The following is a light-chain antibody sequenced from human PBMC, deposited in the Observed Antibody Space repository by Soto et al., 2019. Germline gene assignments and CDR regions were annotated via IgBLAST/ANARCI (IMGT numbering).Light chain of an antibody. V-gene: IGLV2-8*01. CDR2: DVT. J-gene: IGLJ2*01. CDR1: SSDVGAYNF. Sequence: QSALTQPPSASGSPVQSVTISFTGASSDVGAYNFVSWYQQHPGKAPKLMIYDVTERPSGVPDRFAGSKSGNTAYLTVSGLQAEDCAHYHCTSYAGRIPVVFGGGTKLNVL. CDR3: TSYAGRIPVV.